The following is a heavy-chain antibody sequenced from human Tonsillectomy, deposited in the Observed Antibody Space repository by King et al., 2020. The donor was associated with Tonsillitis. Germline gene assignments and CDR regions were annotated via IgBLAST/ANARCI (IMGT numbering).Heavy chain of an antibody. CDR1: GGSFSGYY. CDR3: SRGASDFYYYYMDV. Sequence: VQLQQWGAGLLKPSETLSLTCAVYGGSFSGYYWNWIRQPPGKGLEWIGEINHNGSTNYNPSPKSRVTISVDTSKNQFSLRLGSVTAADTAVYYCSRGASDFYYYYMDVWGEGTTVTVSS. V-gene: IGHV4-34*01. CDR2: INHNGST. D-gene: IGHD3-3*01. J-gene: IGHJ6*03.